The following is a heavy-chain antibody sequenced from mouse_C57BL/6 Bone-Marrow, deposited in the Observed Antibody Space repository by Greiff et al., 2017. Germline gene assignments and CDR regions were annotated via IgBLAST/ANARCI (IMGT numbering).Heavy chain of an antibody. CDR1: GYTFTSYT. V-gene: IGHV1-4*01. Sequence: QVQLQQSGAELARPGASVKMSCKASGYTFTSYTMHWVKQRPGQGLEWIGYINPSSGYTKYNQKFKDTATLTADKSSSTAYMQLSSLTSEDSAVYYCARVLWLRYYAMDYWGQGTSVTVSS. D-gene: IGHD2-2*01. CDR3: ARVLWLRYYAMDY. J-gene: IGHJ4*01. CDR2: INPSSGYT.